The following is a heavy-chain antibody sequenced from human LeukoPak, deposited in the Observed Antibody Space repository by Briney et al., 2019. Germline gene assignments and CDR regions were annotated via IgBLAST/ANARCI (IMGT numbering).Heavy chain of an antibody. D-gene: IGHD3-3*01. CDR2: IYTNGST. J-gene: IGHJ3*02. CDR3: ARSSRLILEWLSRPYDAFDI. V-gene: IGHV4-61*02. CDR1: GGSISSGSYY. Sequence: SQTLSLTCTVSGGSISSGSYYWSWIRQPAGKGLEWIGRIYTNGSTNYNPSLKSRVTISVDTSKNQFSLKLSSVTAADTAVYYCARSSRLILEWLSRPYDAFDIWGQGTMVTVSS.